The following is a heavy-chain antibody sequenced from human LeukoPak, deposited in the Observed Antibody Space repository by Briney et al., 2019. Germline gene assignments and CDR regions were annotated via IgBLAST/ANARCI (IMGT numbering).Heavy chain of an antibody. CDR1: GFTFSSYA. CDR3: KRTPSSSWLYYFDY. J-gene: IGHJ4*02. D-gene: IGHD6-13*01. V-gene: IGHV3-74*01. Sequence: PGGSLRLSCAASGFTFSSYAMSWVRQAPGKGLVWVSRIKSDGSSATYADSVKGRFTISRDNAKNTLYLQMNGLRAEDTAVYYCKRTPSSSWLYYFDYWGQGTLLTVSS. CDR2: IKSDGSSA.